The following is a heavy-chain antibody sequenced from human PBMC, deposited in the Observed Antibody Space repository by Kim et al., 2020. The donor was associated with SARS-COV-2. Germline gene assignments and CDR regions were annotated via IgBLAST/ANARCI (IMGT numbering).Heavy chain of an antibody. Sequence: GGSLRLSCAASGFTFSDYYMSWIRQAPGKGLEWVSYISSSGSTIYYADSVKGRFTISRDNAKNSLYLQMNSLRAEDTAVYYCARDEEYCSSTSCYYGMSPLLDVWGKGTTVTVSS. CDR1: GFTFSDYY. J-gene: IGHJ6*04. CDR2: ISSSGSTI. CDR3: ARDEEYCSSTSCYYGMSPLLDV. V-gene: IGHV3-11*01. D-gene: IGHD2-2*01.